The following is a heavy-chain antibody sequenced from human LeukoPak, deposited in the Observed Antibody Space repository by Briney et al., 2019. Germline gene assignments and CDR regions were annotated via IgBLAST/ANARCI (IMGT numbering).Heavy chain of an antibody. CDR1: GFSFSSYS. D-gene: IGHD3-16*01. Sequence: GGSLRLSCAASGFSFSSYSMNWVRQAPGKGLEWVSAISGSGGSTYYADSVKGRFTISRDNSKNTLYLQMNSLRAEDTAVYYCAKEEGIMITHWGQGTLVTVSS. CDR2: ISGSGGST. V-gene: IGHV3-23*01. J-gene: IGHJ4*02. CDR3: AKEEGIMITH.